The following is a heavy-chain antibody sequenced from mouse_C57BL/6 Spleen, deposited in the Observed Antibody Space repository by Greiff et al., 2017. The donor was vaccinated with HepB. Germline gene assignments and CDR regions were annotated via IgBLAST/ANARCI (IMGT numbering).Heavy chain of an antibody. CDR1: GFTFSDYG. CDR3: ARSGYNDAIDY. V-gene: IGHV5-17*01. CDR2: ISSGSSTI. Sequence: EVKLVESGGGLVKPGGSLKLSCAASGFTFSDYGMHWVREAPEKGLEWVAYISSGSSTIYYADTVKGRFTISRDNAKNTLFLQMTSLRSEDTAMYYCARSGYNDAIDYGGQGTTRTVTS. D-gene: IGHD2-2*01. J-gene: IGHJ2*01.